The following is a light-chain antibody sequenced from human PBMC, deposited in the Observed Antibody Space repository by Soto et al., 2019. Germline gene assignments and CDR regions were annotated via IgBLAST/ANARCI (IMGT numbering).Light chain of an antibody. CDR1: SSDVGGYSL. V-gene: IGLV2-23*01. Sequence: QSALAQPASVSGSPGQSITISCTGTSSDVGGYSLVSWYQQHPGKAPKLVIYEGHNRPSGVPDRFSGSTSVNTASLTISGLQADDEADYYCCLYVGASTDVFGTGTKLTVL. CDR2: EGH. J-gene: IGLJ1*01. CDR3: CLYVGASTDV.